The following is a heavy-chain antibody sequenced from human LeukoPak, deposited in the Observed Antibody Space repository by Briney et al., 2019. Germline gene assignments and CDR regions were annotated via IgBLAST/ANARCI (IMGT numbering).Heavy chain of an antibody. D-gene: IGHD3-10*01. CDR3: ARSMVRGVIDY. J-gene: IGHJ4*02. CDR1: GFTFSSYW. CDR2: INSDGSST. V-gene: IGHV3-74*01. Sequence: GGSLRLSCAASGFTFSSYWMHWVRQAPGKGLVWVSRINSDGSSTSYADSVKGRFTISRDNAKNTLYLQMNSLRAEDTAVYYCARSMVRGVIDYWGQGTLVTVSS.